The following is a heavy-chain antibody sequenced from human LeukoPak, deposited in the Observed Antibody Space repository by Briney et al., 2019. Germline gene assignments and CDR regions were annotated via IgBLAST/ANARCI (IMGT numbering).Heavy chain of an antibody. Sequence: NPGGSLRLSCAASGFTFSSYSMNWVRQAPGKGLEWVSSISSSSSYIYYADSVKGRFTISRDNSKNTLYLQMNSLRAEDTAVYYCARVYSGGDFPGAYYYYGMDVWGQGTTVTVSS. V-gene: IGHV3-21*04. J-gene: IGHJ6*02. D-gene: IGHD2-21*02. CDR2: ISSSSSYI. CDR3: ARVYSGGDFPGAYYYYGMDV. CDR1: GFTFSSYS.